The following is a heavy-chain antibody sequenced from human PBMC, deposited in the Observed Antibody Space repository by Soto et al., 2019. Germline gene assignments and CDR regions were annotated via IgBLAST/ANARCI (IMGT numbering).Heavy chain of an antibody. CDR1: GFTFNSHA. D-gene: IGHD3-22*01. Sequence: EVQLLESGGGLVQPGGSLRLSCAASGFTFNSHAMSWVRQAPGEGLEWVSVISGSGGSTYYADSVKGRFTISRDNSKNTLYLQMNSLRAEDTAVYYCAKTDSSGYYAPFDYWGQGTLVTVSS. J-gene: IGHJ4*02. CDR2: ISGSGGST. CDR3: AKTDSSGYYAPFDY. V-gene: IGHV3-23*01.